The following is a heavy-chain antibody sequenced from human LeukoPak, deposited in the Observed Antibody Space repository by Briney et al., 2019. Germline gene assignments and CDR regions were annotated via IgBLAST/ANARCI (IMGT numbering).Heavy chain of an antibody. D-gene: IGHD5-12*01. J-gene: IGHJ4*02. CDR3: AKGPQLYSGYHPDY. CDR2: VTGSDDTT. V-gene: IGHV3-23*01. Sequence: GGSLRLSCAASGFTFSSDAMTGVRQAPGEGLEWVSTVTGSDDTTYYADSVKGRFTISRDYSKNTVHLQLNNLRAEDTAMYYCAKGPQLYSGYHPDYWGQGTLVTVSS. CDR1: GFTFSSDA.